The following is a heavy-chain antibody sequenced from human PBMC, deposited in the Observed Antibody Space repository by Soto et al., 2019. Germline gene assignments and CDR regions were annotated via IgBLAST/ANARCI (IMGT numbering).Heavy chain of an antibody. Sequence: ACLKRSCKASGYSFTDYWIAWVRQMPGKGLEWMGIIYPADSDTRYSPSFQGQVTISADKSISTAYLQWSGLKASDTAMYYCARLYSTSPGYWGQGTLVTVSS. D-gene: IGHD6-13*01. CDR2: IYPADSDT. CDR1: GYSFTDYW. CDR3: ARLYSTSPGY. J-gene: IGHJ4*02. V-gene: IGHV5-51*01.